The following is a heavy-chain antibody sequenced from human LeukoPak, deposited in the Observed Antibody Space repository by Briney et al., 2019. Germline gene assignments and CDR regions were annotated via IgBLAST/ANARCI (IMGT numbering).Heavy chain of an antibody. CDR3: ARDLGDSSGWDFDY. V-gene: IGHV4-61*01. Sequence: SETLSLTCTVSGGSISSSSYYWTWIRQTPGKGLEWIGYVYDIGSTKYNPSLKSRVTISVDTSKNQFSLRLSSVTAADTAVYYCARDLGDSSGWDFDYWGQGTLVTVSS. CDR1: GGSISSSSYY. D-gene: IGHD6-19*01. CDR2: VYDIGST. J-gene: IGHJ4*02.